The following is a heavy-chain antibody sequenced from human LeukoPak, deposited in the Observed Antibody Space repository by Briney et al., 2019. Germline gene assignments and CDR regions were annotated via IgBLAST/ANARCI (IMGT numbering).Heavy chain of an antibody. CDR3: ARDRSGYEGGDY. J-gene: IGHJ4*02. CDR1: GYTFTSYG. Sequence: ASVKVSCKASGYTFTSYGISWVRQAPGQGLEWMGWISAYNANRNNAQKLQGRVTMTTDTSTSTAYMELGSLRSDDTAVYYCARDRSGYEGGDYWGQGTLVTVSS. V-gene: IGHV1-18*01. CDR2: ISAYNANR. D-gene: IGHD5-12*01.